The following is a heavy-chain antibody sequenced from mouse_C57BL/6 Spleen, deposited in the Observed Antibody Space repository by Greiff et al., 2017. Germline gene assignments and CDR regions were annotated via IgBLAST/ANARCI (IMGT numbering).Heavy chain of an antibody. CDR2: INYDGSST. D-gene: IGHD2-2*01. CDR1: GFTFSDYY. J-gene: IGHJ3*01. Sequence: EVHLVASEGGLVQPGSSMKLSCTASGFTFSDYYMAWVRQVPEKGLEWVANINYDGSSTYYLDSLKSRFIISRDNAKNILYLQMSSLKSEDTATYYCARDDGNDGGFDYWSQGTLGTGSA. CDR3: ARDDGNDGGFDY. V-gene: IGHV5-16*01.